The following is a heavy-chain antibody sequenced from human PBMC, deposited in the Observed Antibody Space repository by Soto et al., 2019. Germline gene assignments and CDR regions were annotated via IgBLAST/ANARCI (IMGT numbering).Heavy chain of an antibody. D-gene: IGHD3-10*01. Sequence: PGESLKISCAASGFTFSTYAMSWVRQAPGKGLEWVSGISNSGGNTYYADSVKGRFTISRDNSKSTLYLQMNSLRAEDTAVYYCAKDPYCDSGSHPPDYWGQGTLVTVSS. J-gene: IGHJ4*02. V-gene: IGHV3-23*01. CDR1: GFTFSTYA. CDR2: ISNSGGNT. CDR3: AKDPYCDSGSHPPDY.